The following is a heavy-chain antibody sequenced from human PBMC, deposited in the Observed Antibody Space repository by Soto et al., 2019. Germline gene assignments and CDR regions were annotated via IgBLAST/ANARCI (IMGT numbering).Heavy chain of an antibody. V-gene: IGHV1-46*01. J-gene: IGHJ6*02. CDR3: AREAIVAGATTGMDV. D-gene: IGHD1-26*01. Sequence: GXSVEASCTGSGYTLTTFFMHLVRQAPGQGLECMGVINPGYPAGRSTTYAQKFQGRVTMTTDTSTSTVYMELSRLRSDDTAVYYCAREAIVAGATTGMDVWGQATTVTVS. CDR1: GYTLTTFF. CDR2: INPGYPAGRST.